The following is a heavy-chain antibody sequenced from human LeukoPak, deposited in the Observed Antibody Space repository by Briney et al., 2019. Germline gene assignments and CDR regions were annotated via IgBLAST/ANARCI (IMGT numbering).Heavy chain of an antibody. J-gene: IGHJ6*03. Sequence: SETLSLTCTVSGGSISSSSYYWGWIRQPPGKGLEWIGSIYYSGSTYYNPSLKSRVTISVDTSKNQFSLKLSSVTAADTAEYYCARQPDYDFWSAHYYYYYMDVWGKGTTVTVSS. CDR2: IYYSGST. D-gene: IGHD3-3*01. CDR3: ARQPDYDFWSAHYYYYYMDV. CDR1: GGSISSSSYY. V-gene: IGHV4-39*01.